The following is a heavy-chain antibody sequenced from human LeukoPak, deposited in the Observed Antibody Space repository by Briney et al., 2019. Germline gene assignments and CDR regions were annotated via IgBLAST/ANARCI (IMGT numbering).Heavy chain of an antibody. V-gene: IGHV4-38-2*02. CDR2: IYHSGST. CDR1: GYSISSGYY. D-gene: IGHD3-22*01. CDR3: AREKRDYYDSSGYYLSWFDP. J-gene: IGHJ5*02. Sequence: SETLSLTCTVSGYSISSGYYWGWIRQPPGKGLEWIGSIYHSGSTYYNPSLKSRVTISVDTSKNQFSLKLSSVTAADTAVYYCAREKRDYYDSSGYYLSWFDPWGQETLVTVSS.